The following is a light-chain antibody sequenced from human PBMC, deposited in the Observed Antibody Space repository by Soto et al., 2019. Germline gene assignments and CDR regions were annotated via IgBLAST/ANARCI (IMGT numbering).Light chain of an antibody. V-gene: IGKV2-28*01. CDR1: QSLLHSNGYNC. Sequence: DIVMTQSPLSLPVTPGEPASISCRSSQSLLHSNGYNCLDWYLQKPGQSPHLLIYLGSNRASGVPDRFSGSGSGTDFTLNISRVEAEDVGVYYCMQPLQTPITFGQGTRLEIK. CDR2: LGS. J-gene: IGKJ5*01. CDR3: MQPLQTPIT.